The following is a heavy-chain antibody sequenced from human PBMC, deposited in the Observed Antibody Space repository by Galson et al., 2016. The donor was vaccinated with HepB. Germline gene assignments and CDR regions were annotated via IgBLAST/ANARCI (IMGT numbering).Heavy chain of an antibody. CDR1: GFIFTTYW. CDR2: INQDGSVK. CDR3: ATQLDF. V-gene: IGHV3-7*01. J-gene: IGHJ4*02. Sequence: SLRLSCAASGFIFTTYWMDWVRQAPGRGLEWVANINQDGSVKYYVDSVRGRFTVSRDNSKNSLYLQMNSLRVEDTAVYYCATQLDFRGQGTLVTVSS.